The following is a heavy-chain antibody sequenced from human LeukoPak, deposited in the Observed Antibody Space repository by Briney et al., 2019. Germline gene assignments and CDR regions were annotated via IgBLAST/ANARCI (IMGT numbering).Heavy chain of an antibody. Sequence: TGGSLRLSCEASGFTFSHYWMTWYRQAPGKGLEWVANLDQDGSVQAYGDSVRGRFTISRDNAKNSVYIQMSSLRGEDTAMYYCARDHNVADVWGQGTMVTVSS. CDR2: LDQDGSVQ. D-gene: IGHD2-8*01. V-gene: IGHV3-7*01. J-gene: IGHJ3*01. CDR1: GFTFSHYW. CDR3: ARDHNVADV.